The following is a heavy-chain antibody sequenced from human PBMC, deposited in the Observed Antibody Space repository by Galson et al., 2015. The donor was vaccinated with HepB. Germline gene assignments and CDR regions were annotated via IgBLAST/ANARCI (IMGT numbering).Heavy chain of an antibody. D-gene: IGHD2-2*01. V-gene: IGHV1-69*13. Sequence: SVKVSCKASGGTFSSYAISWVRQAPGQGLEWMGGIIPIFGTANYAQKFQGRVTITADESTSTAYMELSSLRSEDTAVYYCARSDAYCSSTSCYDGEDWNYEIPQIFDPWGQGTLVTVSS. CDR2: IIPIFGTA. CDR3: ARSDAYCSSTSCYDGEDWNYEIPQIFDP. CDR1: GGTFSSYA. J-gene: IGHJ5*02.